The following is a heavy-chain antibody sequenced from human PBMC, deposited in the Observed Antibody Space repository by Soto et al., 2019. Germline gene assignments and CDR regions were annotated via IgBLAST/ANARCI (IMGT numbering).Heavy chain of an antibody. CDR3: ARESIDGSGNYYIKDY. J-gene: IGHJ4*02. D-gene: IGHD3-10*01. Sequence: GSLRLSCAASGFTFSSYSMTWVRQAPGKGLEWVSSISSSSSIIYYADSVKGRFTISRDNAKNSLYLQMNSLRAEDTAVYYCARESIDGSGNYYIKDYWGQGTLVTVSS. CDR1: GFTFSSYS. V-gene: IGHV3-21*01. CDR2: ISSSSSII.